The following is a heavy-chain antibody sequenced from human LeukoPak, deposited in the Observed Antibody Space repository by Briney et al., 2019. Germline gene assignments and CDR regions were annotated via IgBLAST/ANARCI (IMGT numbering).Heavy chain of an antibody. V-gene: IGHV3-23*01. J-gene: IGHJ1*01. CDR2: ISGSSGST. Sequence: GGSLRLSCAASGFTFSSYAMSWVREAPGKGLEWVSSISGSSGSTYYADSVKGRFTISRNNSKNTLDLLINSLRAEDTAIYYCAKDAYCGGDFYEGYFQHWGQATLVTVPS. CDR3: AKDAYCGGDFYEGYFQH. D-gene: IGHD2-21*02. CDR1: GFTFSSYA.